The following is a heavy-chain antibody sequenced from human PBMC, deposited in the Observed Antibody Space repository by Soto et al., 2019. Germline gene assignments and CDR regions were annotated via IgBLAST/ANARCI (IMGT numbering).Heavy chain of an antibody. D-gene: IGHD2-2*01. J-gene: IGHJ6*02. CDR1: GGSFSGYY. Sequence: QVQLQQWGAGLLKPSETLSLTCAVYGGSFSGYYWSWIRQPPGKGLEWIGEINHSGSTNYNPSLTTRVTISVDTSKNQFSLKLSSVTAADTAVDYCARAGYCSSTSCYYYYGMDVWGQGTTVTVSS. CDR3: ARAGYCSSTSCYYYYGMDV. CDR2: INHSGST. V-gene: IGHV4-34*01.